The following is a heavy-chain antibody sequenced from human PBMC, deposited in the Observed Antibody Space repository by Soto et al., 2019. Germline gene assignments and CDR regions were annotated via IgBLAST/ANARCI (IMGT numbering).Heavy chain of an antibody. J-gene: IGHJ4*02. CDR3: ARDVGASYDGNAYNIYFDY. V-gene: IGHV1-18*01. CDR2: LSTYNGNT. Sequence: QVQLVQSGAEVKKPGASVKVSCEVSGYTFTNYGISWVRQTPGQGLEWMGWLSTYNGNTNYSQNRQGRVTMTTDTCARTAYMELRSLRSDDTAVYYCARDVGASYDGNAYNIYFDYFGQGTLVTISS. CDR1: GYTFTNYG. D-gene: IGHD3-22*01.